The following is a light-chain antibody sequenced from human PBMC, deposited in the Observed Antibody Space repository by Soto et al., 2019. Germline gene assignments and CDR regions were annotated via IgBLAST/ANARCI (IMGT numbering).Light chain of an antibody. Sequence: DIQMTQSPSTLSASVGDRVTITCRASQSISSWLAWYQQKPGKAPKLLIYKASSLECGVPSRFSGSGSRTEFTLTISRLQPDDFATYYCKQYNSYWTFGQGTKVVIK. J-gene: IGKJ1*01. CDR1: QSISSW. CDR3: KQYNSYWT. V-gene: IGKV1-5*03. CDR2: KAS.